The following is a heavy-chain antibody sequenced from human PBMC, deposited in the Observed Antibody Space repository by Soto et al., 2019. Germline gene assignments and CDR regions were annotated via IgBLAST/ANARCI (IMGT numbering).Heavy chain of an antibody. J-gene: IGHJ6*03. CDR2: IRQDGSEK. V-gene: IGHV3-7*01. CDR1: GFTFSQFW. D-gene: IGHD2-15*01. CDR3: ARVGVVVVAAASYDYYYYMDV. Sequence: EVQLVESGGGLVQPGGSLRLSCAASGFTFSQFWMTWVRQAPGKWLEWVANIRQDGSEKYYVDSVKGRLTISRENTKNSLFLQMNSLGVEDTAVYYCARVGVVVVAAASYDYYYYMDVWGKGTAVTVSS.